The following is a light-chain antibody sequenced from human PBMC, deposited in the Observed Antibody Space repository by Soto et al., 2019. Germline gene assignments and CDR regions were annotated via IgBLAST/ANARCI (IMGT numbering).Light chain of an antibody. V-gene: IGLV2-14*01. Sequence: SALTQPASVSGSPGQSITISCTGTSSDVGGYNYVSWYQQHPGKAPKLMIYDVSNRPSGVSNRFSGSKSGNTASLTISGLQAEDEADYYCSSSTSSSKVFGTGTKVTVL. J-gene: IGLJ1*01. CDR2: DVS. CDR3: SSSTSSSKV. CDR1: SSDVGGYNY.